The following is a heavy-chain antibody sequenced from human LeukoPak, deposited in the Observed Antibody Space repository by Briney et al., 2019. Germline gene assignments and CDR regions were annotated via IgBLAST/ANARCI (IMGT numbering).Heavy chain of an antibody. Sequence: PSETLSLTCTVSGGSISSYYWGWIRQPPGKGLEWIGSIYYSGSTYYNPSLKSRVTISVDTSKNQFSLKLSSVTAADTAVYYCAREGYYYDSSGYQSMGYWGQGTLVTVSS. D-gene: IGHD3-22*01. CDR2: IYYSGST. V-gene: IGHV4-39*07. CDR3: AREGYYYDSSGYQSMGY. J-gene: IGHJ4*02. CDR1: GGSISSYY.